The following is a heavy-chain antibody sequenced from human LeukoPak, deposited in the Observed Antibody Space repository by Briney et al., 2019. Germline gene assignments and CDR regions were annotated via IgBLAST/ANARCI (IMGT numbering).Heavy chain of an antibody. CDR2: ISCSGGST. J-gene: IGHJ4*02. CDR3: AKDPYSSSPNLIFDY. D-gene: IGHD6-6*01. CDR1: GFTFNSYA. Sequence: QPGGSLRLSCAASGFTFNSYAMSWVRQAPGKGLEWVSAISCSGGSTYYADSVKGRFTISRDNSKNTLYLQMNSLRAEDTAVYYCAKDPYSSSPNLIFDYWGQGTLVTVSS. V-gene: IGHV3-23*01.